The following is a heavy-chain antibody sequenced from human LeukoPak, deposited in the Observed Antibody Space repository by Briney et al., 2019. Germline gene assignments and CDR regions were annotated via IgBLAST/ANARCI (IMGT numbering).Heavy chain of an antibody. Sequence: KTSETLSLTCTVSGGSISSYYWSWIRQPPGKGLEWIGYIYYSGSTNYNPSLKSRVNISVDTSKNQFSLKLSSVTAADPAVYYCARVEAAAGTRYYYMDVWGKGTTVTIPS. CDR1: GGSISSYY. D-gene: IGHD6-13*01. CDR2: IYYSGST. CDR3: ARVEAAAGTRYYYMDV. V-gene: IGHV4-59*01. J-gene: IGHJ6*03.